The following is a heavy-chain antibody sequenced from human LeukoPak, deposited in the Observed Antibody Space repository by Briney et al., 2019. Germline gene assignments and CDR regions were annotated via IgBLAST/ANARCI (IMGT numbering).Heavy chain of an antibody. V-gene: IGHV3-23*01. J-gene: IGHJ4*02. Sequence: GGSLRLSCAAPGFTFRSYAMSWVRQPPGKGREWVSDISGSGGDRYYADSVNGRFTISRDNSKIPLFLEMNSLRADDSAVYCCAKGRSGTYYLHFDYWGQGTLVTVSS. CDR3: AKGRSGTYYLHFDY. CDR2: ISGSGGDR. CDR1: GFTFRSYA. D-gene: IGHD3-10*01.